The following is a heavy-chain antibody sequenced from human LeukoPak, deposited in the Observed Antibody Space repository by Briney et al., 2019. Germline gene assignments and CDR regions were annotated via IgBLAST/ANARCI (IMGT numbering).Heavy chain of an antibody. CDR1: GGSISSGSYY. Sequence: SETLSLTCTVSGGSISSGSYYWGWIRQPPGKGLEWIGSIYYSGSTYYNPSLKSRVTISVDTSKNQFSLKQSSVTAADTAVYYCASTYCSGGSCGIDPWGQGTLVTVSS. V-gene: IGHV4-39*01. CDR3: ASTYCSGGSCGIDP. CDR2: IYYSGST. J-gene: IGHJ5*02. D-gene: IGHD2-15*01.